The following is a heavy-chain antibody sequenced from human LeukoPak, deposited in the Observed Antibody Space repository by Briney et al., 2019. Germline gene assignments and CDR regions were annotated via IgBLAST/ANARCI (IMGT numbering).Heavy chain of an antibody. Sequence: SETLSLTRAVSGYSISSGYYWDWIRPPPGKGLEWIGNIYHGGSTYYNASLKSRVTMSVDTSKNQFSLKLSSVTAADTAIYYCARVGFPPGYSFGYKDYWGQGALVTVSS. CDR2: IYHGGST. J-gene: IGHJ4*02. V-gene: IGHV4-38-2*01. CDR3: ARVGFPPGYSFGYKDY. CDR1: GYSISSGYY. D-gene: IGHD5-18*01.